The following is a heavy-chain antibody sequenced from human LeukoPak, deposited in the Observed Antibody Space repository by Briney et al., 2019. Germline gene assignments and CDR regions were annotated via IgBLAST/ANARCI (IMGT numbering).Heavy chain of an antibody. J-gene: IGHJ3*02. CDR2: IKQDGSDK. D-gene: IGHD3-9*01. CDR3: ARDLPDVLTGYSDLAFDI. CDR1: GVHFATYW. Sequence: SGGSLRLSCAVSGVHFATYWMTCVRQAPGEGLEWVANIKQDGSDKNYVDSVKGRFTISRDNAKKLLYLQMNSLRAEDTAVYYCARDLPDVLTGYSDLAFDIWGQGTMVTVSS. V-gene: IGHV3-7*03.